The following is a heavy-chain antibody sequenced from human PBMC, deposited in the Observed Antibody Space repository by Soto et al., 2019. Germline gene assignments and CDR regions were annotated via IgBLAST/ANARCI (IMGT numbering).Heavy chain of an antibody. J-gene: IGHJ3*02. CDR3: AREVTEHIVVVIAIDAFDI. Sequence: EVQLVESGGGLVQPGGSLRLSCAASGFTFSSYWMSWVRQAPGKGLGWVANIKQDGSEKYYVDSVKGRFTISRDNAKNSLYLQMNSLRAEDTAVYYWAREVTEHIVVVIAIDAFDIWGQGTMVTVSS. V-gene: IGHV3-7*01. CDR2: IKQDGSEK. D-gene: IGHD2-21*01. CDR1: GFTFSSYW.